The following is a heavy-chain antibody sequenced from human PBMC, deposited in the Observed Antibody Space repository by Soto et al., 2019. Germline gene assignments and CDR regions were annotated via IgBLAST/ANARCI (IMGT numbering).Heavy chain of an antibody. CDR1: GFTFSSYA. J-gene: IGHJ6*02. D-gene: IGHD2-15*01. V-gene: IGHV3-23*01. CDR2: ISGSGGST. CDR3: AKVTRDCSGGSCYPQGMDV. Sequence: EVQLLESGGGLVQPGGSLRLSCAASGFTFSSYAMSWVRQAPGKGLEWVSAISGSGGSTYYADSVKGRFTISRDNSKNTLYLQMNSLRAEDTAVYYCAKVTRDCSGGSCYPQGMDVWGQGTTVTVSS.